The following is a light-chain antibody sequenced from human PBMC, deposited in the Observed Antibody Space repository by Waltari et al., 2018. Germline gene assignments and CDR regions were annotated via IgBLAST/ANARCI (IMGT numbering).Light chain of an antibody. Sequence: QSGLTQPKSASGTPGQTVTIAWSGCSSNVGSRPVSWYQQLPGTAPKRRIFSHSHRPAGVPDRFSGSKSGTSALLAISGLQSEDEADYFCAAWDDSLNGFYVFGTGTRVTVL. CDR3: AAWDDSLNGFYV. CDR2: SHS. V-gene: IGLV1-44*01. CDR1: SSNVGSRP. J-gene: IGLJ1*01.